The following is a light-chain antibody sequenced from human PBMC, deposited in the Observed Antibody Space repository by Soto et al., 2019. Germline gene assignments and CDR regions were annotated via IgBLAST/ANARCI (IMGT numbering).Light chain of an antibody. J-gene: IGLJ1*01. Sequence: QSVLPQPASVSGSPGQSITISCTGSNSDIGGYNYVSWYQQHPGKAPKLMIYDVSYRPSGVSNRFSGPKSGNTASLTISGLQAEDEADYYCSSYTSSSTPYVFGTGTKLTVL. V-gene: IGLV2-14*03. CDR1: NSDIGGYNY. CDR3: SSYTSSSTPYV. CDR2: DVS.